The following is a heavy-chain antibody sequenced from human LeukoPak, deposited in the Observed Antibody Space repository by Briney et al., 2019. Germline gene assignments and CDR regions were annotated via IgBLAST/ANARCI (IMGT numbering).Heavy chain of an antibody. D-gene: IGHD6-13*01. V-gene: IGHV7-4-1*02. CDR1: GYTFTSYA. CDR3: ARAPYSSSWHYNNWFDP. J-gene: IGHJ5*02. Sequence: ASVKVSCKASGYTFTSYAMNWLRQAPGQGLEWMGWINTNTGNPTYAQGFTGRFVFSLDTSVSTAYLQISSLKAEDTAVYYCARAPYSSSWHYNNWFDPWGQGTLVTVSS. CDR2: INTNTGNP.